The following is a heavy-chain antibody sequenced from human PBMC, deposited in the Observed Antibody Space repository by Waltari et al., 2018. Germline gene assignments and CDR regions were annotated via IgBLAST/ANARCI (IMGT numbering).Heavy chain of an antibody. CDR1: AFTFSGNW. CDR3: VRHGFWNFDF. CDR2: IKEDGSKK. Sequence: EGLLVESGGGLVQPGGSLRLSCAGSAFTFSGNWRSWVSQSPGKGLEWVANIKEDGSKKNYLDSVEGRFTISRDNAKNSLYLQMNSLRAEDTALYYCVRHGFWNFDFWGQGTLVTVSS. D-gene: IGHD3-3*01. V-gene: IGHV3-7*01. J-gene: IGHJ4*02.